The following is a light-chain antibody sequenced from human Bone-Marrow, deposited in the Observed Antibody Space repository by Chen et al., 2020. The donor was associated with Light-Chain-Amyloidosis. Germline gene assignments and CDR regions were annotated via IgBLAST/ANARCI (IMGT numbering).Light chain of an antibody. CDR1: QSVLYSSNNKNY. Sequence: DIVMTQSPDSLTVSLCERATINCKSSQSVLYSSNNKNYLAWYQQKLGQPPKLLIYWASTRESGVPDRFSGSGSGTDFTLTISSLQAEDVAVYYCQQYYTTPRFGPGTKVDLK. J-gene: IGKJ3*01. CDR3: QQYYTTPR. V-gene: IGKV4-1*01. CDR2: WAS.